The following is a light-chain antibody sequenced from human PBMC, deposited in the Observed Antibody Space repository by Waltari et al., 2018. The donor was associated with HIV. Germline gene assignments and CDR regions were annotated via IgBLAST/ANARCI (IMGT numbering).Light chain of an antibody. CDR2: YVS. CDR1: SSAVGGYNY. Sequence: QSALTQPRSVSGSPGQAVTISCTGTSSAVGGYNYLSWYQQHPGKAPKVRIYYVSKRPSGVPDRFSGSKSGNTASLTISGLQAEDEADYYCCSYAGSYTYVFGTGTKVTVL. V-gene: IGLV2-11*02. CDR3: CSYAGSYTYV. J-gene: IGLJ1*01.